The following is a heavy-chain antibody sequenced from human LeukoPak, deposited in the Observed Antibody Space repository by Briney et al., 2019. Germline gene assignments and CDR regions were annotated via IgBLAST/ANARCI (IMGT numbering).Heavy chain of an antibody. CDR2: IYHSGST. D-gene: IGHD2-2*01. CDR1: GGSISSGGYY. J-gene: IGHJ6*03. CDR3: ARLQLGYCSSTSCSYYYYYYMDV. Sequence: ASETLSLTCTVSGGSISSGGYYWSWIRQPPGKGLEWIGYIYHSGSTYYNPSLKSRVTISVDRSKNQFSLKLSSVTAADTAVYYCARLQLGYCSSTSCSYYYYYYMDVWGKGTTVTVSS. V-gene: IGHV4-30-2*01.